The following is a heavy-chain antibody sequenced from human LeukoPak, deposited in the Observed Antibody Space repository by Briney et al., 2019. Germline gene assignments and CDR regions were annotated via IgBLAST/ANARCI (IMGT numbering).Heavy chain of an antibody. CDR2: IYSSGST. CDR3: ARIIYPYYYYYMDV. D-gene: IGHD2/OR15-2a*01. V-gene: IGHV4-39*07. J-gene: IGHJ6*03. Sequence: SETLSLTCSVSGASISSGSNYWGWIRQPPGKTLEWIGSIYSSGSTYYNSSLQSRVIIIIDTPKNHFSLTLSSVTAADTAVYYCARIIYPYYYYYMDVWGKGTTVTVSS. CDR1: GASISSGSNY.